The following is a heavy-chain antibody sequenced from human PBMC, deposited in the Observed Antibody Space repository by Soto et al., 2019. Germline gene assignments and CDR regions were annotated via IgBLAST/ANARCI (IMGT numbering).Heavy chain of an antibody. CDR1: GFTFSRHG. CDR3: ARDYTSTGYGLVY. V-gene: IGHV3-33*01. Sequence: GGSLRLSCAASGFTFSRHGMHWVRQAPGKGLEWVAIIWYDGSNEYYADSVRGRFTISRDNSKNTLYLQMSSLRVDDTAVYYCARDYTSTGYGLVYWGQGALVTVSS. J-gene: IGHJ4*02. CDR2: IWYDGSNE. D-gene: IGHD6-25*01.